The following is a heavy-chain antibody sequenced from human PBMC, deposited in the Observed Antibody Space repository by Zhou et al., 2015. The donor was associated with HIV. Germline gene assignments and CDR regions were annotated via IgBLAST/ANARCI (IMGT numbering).Heavy chain of an antibody. D-gene: IGHD2-15*01. CDR1: GFMFSDYA. CDR3: SKGRADEKVDWFDP. V-gene: IGHV3-23*01. CDR2: ISGTGFAT. Sequence: EVQLLESGGGSLQPGGSLRLSCTASGFMFSDYAMMWVRQAPGKGLEWLSTISGTGFATYYADSVKGRFTISRDNSKNTVFLHVNTLRADDTALYYCSKGRADEKVDWFDPWGPGTLVTVSS. J-gene: IGHJ5*02.